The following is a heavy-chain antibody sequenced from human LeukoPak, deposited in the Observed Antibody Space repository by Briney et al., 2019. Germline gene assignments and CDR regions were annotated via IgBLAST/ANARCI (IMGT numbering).Heavy chain of an antibody. CDR1: AGSISSYY. Sequence: SETLSLTCTVSAGSISSYYWSWIRQPPGKGLECIGYIYYSGSINYNPSLKSRVTISVDTSKNQFSLKLSSVTAADTAVYYCARYGWGANWGSPYYFDYWGQGTLVTVSS. J-gene: IGHJ4*02. D-gene: IGHD2-8*02. CDR3: ARYGWGANWGSPYYFDY. V-gene: IGHV4-59*01. CDR2: IYYSGSI.